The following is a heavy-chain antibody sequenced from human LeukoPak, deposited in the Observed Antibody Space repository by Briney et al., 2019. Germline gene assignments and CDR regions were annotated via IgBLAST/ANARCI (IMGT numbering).Heavy chain of an antibody. D-gene: IGHD3-16*01. Sequence: GGSLRLSCAASGFTFSSYDIHWVRQATGKGLEWVSGIGTAGEIYYPSSVKGRFTISRENAKNSLYLQMNSLRAGDTAVFYCAKDRDDYVWGSYLGAFDIWGQGTMVTVSS. J-gene: IGHJ3*02. V-gene: IGHV3-13*01. CDR2: IGTAGEI. CDR1: GFTFSSYD. CDR3: AKDRDDYVWGSYLGAFDI.